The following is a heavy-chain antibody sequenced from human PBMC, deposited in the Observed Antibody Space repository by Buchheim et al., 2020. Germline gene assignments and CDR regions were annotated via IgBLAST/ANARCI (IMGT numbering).Heavy chain of an antibody. V-gene: IGHV4-34*01. J-gene: IGHJ5*02. CDR3: ARGDGDYYDSSGYHPADNWFDP. CDR2: INHSGST. Sequence: QVQLQQWGAGLLKPSETLSLTCAVYGGSFSGYYWSWIRQPPGKGLEWIGEINHSGSTNYNPSLKSRVTISVDTSKNQFSLKLSSVTAADTAVYYCARGDGDYYDSSGYHPADNWFDPWGQGTL. CDR1: GGSFSGYY. D-gene: IGHD3-22*01.